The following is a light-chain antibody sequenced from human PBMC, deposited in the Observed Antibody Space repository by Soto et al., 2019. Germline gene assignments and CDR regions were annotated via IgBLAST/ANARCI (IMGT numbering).Light chain of an antibody. CDR3: QQYGSSPHT. Sequence: EIVLTQSPGTLSLSPGESATLSCRASQSVSSNYLGWYQQKPGQAPRLLIYGASSRATGIPATFSGSGSGTDFTLTISRLEPEDFAVYYCQQYGSSPHTFGQGTKLEIK. V-gene: IGKV3-20*01. J-gene: IGKJ2*01. CDR1: QSVSSNY. CDR2: GAS.